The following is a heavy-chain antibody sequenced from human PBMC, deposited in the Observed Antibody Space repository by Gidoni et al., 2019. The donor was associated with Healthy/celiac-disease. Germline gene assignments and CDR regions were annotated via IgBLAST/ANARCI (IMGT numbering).Heavy chain of an antibody. CDR3: AILYRNWFDP. CDR1: GYTLTELS. V-gene: IGHV1-24*01. J-gene: IGHJ5*02. D-gene: IGHD3-16*02. CDR2: VDPEDGET. Sequence: QVQLVQPGAEVTKPGASVKVSCTFSGYTLTELSMHWVRQAPGKGREWMGGVDPEDGETIYAQKFQGRVTMNEDTSTDTAYMELSSLRSEDTAVYYCAILYRNWFDPWGQGTLVTVSS.